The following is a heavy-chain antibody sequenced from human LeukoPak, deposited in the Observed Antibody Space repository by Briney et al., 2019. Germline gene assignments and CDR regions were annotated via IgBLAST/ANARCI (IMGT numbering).Heavy chain of an antibody. V-gene: IGHV3-21*01. CDR2: ISSSSSYI. D-gene: IGHD2-2*01. Sequence: PGGSLRLSCAASGFTFSSYSMNWVRQAPGKGLEWVSSISSSSSYIYYADSVKGRFTISRDNAKNSLYLQMNSLRAEDTAVYYCAREGVVVPAAYLRPFDPWGQGTLVTVSS. CDR3: AREGVVVPAAYLRPFDP. J-gene: IGHJ5*02. CDR1: GFTFSSYS.